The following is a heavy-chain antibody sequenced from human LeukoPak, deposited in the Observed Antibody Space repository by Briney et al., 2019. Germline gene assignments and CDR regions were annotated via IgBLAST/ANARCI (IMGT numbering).Heavy chain of an antibody. D-gene: IGHD3-10*01. CDR2: IYYSGST. Sequence: SETLSLTCTVSGGSISNYYWSWIRQPPGKGLEWIGYIYYSGSTNYNPSLKSRVTISVDTSKDQFSLKLSSVTAADTAVYYCARDKVRGTFDYWGQGTLVTVSS. CDR1: GGSISNYY. CDR3: ARDKVRGTFDY. V-gene: IGHV4-59*01. J-gene: IGHJ4*02.